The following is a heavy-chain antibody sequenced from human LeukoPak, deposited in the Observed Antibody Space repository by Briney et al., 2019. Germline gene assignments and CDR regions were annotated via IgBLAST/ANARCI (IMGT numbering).Heavy chain of an antibody. D-gene: IGHD4-11*01. CDR2: ISYDGSNK. V-gene: IGHV3-30*18. J-gene: IGHJ4*02. Sequence: GGSLRLSCAASGFTFSSYGMHWVRQAPGKGLEWVAVISYDGSNKYYADSVKGRFTISRDNSKNTLYLQMNSLRAEDTAVYYCAKADYSNSFDYWGQGTLVTVSS. CDR3: AKADYSNSFDY. CDR1: GFTFSSYG.